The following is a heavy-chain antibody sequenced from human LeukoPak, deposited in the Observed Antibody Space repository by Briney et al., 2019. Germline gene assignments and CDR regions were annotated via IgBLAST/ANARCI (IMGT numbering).Heavy chain of an antibody. V-gene: IGHV4-34*01. Sequence: SETLSLTCGVYGGSFSDRFWSWLRQPPGKGLEWIGEINHSGSTNTNPSLKSRVTTSVDTAKNQFSLNLSSVTAADTAVYYCARVGDDFGDLDYWGQGILATVSS. CDR3: ARVGDDFGDLDY. CDR1: GGSFSDRF. D-gene: IGHD4-17*01. CDR2: INHSGST. J-gene: IGHJ4*02.